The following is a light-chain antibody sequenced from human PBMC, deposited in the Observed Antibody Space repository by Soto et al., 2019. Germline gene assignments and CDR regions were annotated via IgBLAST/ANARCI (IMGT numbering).Light chain of an antibody. CDR2: EVS. V-gene: IGKV1-9*01. J-gene: IGKJ5*01. CDR3: QDPESQPNT. CDR1: QGVSSH. Sequence: IHVSLSPNSLSASVGDRVTITCRASQGVSSHLAWHQQKPGKPPKLLIYEVSTLQSGVPSRFSGSGSGTDFTFTISSLQAEDCVPYCSQDPESQPNTFGQGARLEIK.